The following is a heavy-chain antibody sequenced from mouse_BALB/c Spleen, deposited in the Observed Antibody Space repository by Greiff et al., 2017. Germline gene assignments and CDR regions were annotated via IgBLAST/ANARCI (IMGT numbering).Heavy chain of an antibody. D-gene: IGHD2-3*01. CDR3: ARRYEPLFFAY. CDR1: GFTFSSYG. J-gene: IGHJ3*01. CDR2: ISSGGSYT. V-gene: IGHV5-6*02. Sequence: EVKLMESGGDLVKPGGSLKLSCAASGFTFSSYGMSWVRQTPDKRLEWVATISSGGSYTYYPDSVKGRFTISRDNAKNTLYLQMSSLKSEDTAMYYCARRYEPLFFAYWGQGTLVTVSA.